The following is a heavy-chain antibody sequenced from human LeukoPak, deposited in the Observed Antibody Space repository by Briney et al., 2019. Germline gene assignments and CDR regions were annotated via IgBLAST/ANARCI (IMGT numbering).Heavy chain of an antibody. J-gene: IGHJ3*01. D-gene: IGHD4-17*01. CDR1: GFTFSNYV. V-gene: IGHV3-23*01. CDR3: AFRGKVTVTTKGAFDF. CDR2: ISGNGVGT. Sequence: GSLRLSCTASGFTFSNYVMSWVRQAPGKGLEWVSLISGNGVGTDYADSVKGRFTISRDNSKNTLYLQMNSLRAEDTAVYYCAFRGKVTVTTKGAFDFWGQGTMVTASS.